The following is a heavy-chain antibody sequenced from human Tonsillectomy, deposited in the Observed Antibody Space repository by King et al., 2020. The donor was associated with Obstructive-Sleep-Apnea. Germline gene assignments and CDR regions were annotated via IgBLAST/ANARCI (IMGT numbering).Heavy chain of an antibody. J-gene: IGHJ4*02. CDR3: ARDMSAYDSTSPAY. CDR1: GYTFTGYY. CDR2: ISPNSGAT. Sequence: QLVQSGAEVKKPGASVKVSCKASGYTFTGYYIHWVRQAPGQGLEWMGGISPNSGATKYAQKFQDRVTMTRNKSISTAHRDLSRLRYDDTAIYYCARDMSAYDSTSPAYWGQGTLVTVSS. D-gene: IGHD3-10*01. V-gene: IGHV1-2*02.